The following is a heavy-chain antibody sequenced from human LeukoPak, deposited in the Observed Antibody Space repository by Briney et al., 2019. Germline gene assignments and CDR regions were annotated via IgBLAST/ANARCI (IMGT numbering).Heavy chain of an antibody. CDR2: IIPIFGTA. D-gene: IGHD2-2*01. V-gene: IGHV1-69*13. CDR3: ASELGYCSSTSCFNWFDP. CDR1: GGTFSSYA. Sequence: ASVKVSCKASGGTFSSYAISWVRQAPGQGFEWMGGIIPIFGTANYAQKFQGRVTITADESTSTAYMELSSLRSEDTAVYYCASELGYCSSTSCFNWFDPWGQGTLVTVSS. J-gene: IGHJ5*02.